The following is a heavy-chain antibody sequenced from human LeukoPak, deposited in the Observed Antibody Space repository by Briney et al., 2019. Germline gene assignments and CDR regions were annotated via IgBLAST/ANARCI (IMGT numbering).Heavy chain of an antibody. J-gene: IGHJ4*02. CDR2: ISAYNGNT. Sequence: GASVKVSCKASGYTFTSYGISWVRQAPGQGLEWMGWISAYNGNTNYAQKLQGRVTMTTDTSTSTAYMELRSLRSDDTAVYYCARGLDFYGSGSYSDYWGQGTLVIVSS. CDR3: ARGLDFYGSGSYSDY. V-gene: IGHV1-18*01. CDR1: GYTFTSYG. D-gene: IGHD3-10*01.